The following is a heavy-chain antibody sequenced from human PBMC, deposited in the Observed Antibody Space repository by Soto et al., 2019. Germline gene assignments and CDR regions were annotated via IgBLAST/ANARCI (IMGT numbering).Heavy chain of an antibody. CDR2: ISGGGGSS. CDR1: GFTFSSYC. Sequence: XGSLGLSCAASGFTFSSYCMSGVRQAPGKGLEWVSVISGGGGSSYYADSVRGRFTLSRDNSKNTVYLQMKSLRAEDTAVYYCAKDSPVGVPLMRDLHDWGQGTLVTVSS. J-gene: IGHJ1*01. V-gene: IGHV3-23*01. CDR3: AKDSPVGVPLMRDLHD. D-gene: IGHD2-8*01.